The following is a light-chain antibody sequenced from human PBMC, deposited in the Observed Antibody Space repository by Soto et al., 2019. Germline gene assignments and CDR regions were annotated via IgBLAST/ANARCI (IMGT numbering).Light chain of an antibody. CDR2: DDN. Sequence: QSVLTQPPSVSAAPGQKVTISCSGSSSNIGNNFVSWYQQVPGTAPKLLIYDDNKRPSGIPDRFSGSKSGTSATLGITGLQTGDEADYYCGTWDSSLSAFVFGGGTKLTVL. CDR1: SSNIGNNF. J-gene: IGLJ3*02. V-gene: IGLV1-51*01. CDR3: GTWDSSLSAFV.